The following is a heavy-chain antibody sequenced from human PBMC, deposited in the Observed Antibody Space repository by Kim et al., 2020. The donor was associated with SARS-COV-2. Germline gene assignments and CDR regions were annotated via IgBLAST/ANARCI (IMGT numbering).Heavy chain of an antibody. CDR1: GGSFSGYY. J-gene: IGHJ3*02. CDR3: ARAVWGYGDYAVDAFDI. CDR2: INHSGST. Sequence: SETLSLTCAVYGGSFSGYYWSWIRQPPGKGLEWIGEINHSGSTNYNPSLKSRVTISVDTSKNQFSLKLSSVTAADTAVYYCARAVWGYGDYAVDAFDIWG. D-gene: IGHD4-17*01. V-gene: IGHV4-34*01.